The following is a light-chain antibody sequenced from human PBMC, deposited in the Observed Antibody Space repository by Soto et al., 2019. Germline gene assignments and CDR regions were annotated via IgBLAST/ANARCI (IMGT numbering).Light chain of an antibody. V-gene: IGKV3-11*01. J-gene: IGKJ3*01. Sequence: EIVLTQSPATLSLSPGERATLSCRASQSVSGYLAWFQQKPGQAPRLLIYDASNRATGIPARFSGSGSGTDFTLTISCLEPEDLAVYYCPQRRNWPLTFGPGTKVDIK. CDR3: PQRRNWPLT. CDR1: QSVSGY. CDR2: DAS.